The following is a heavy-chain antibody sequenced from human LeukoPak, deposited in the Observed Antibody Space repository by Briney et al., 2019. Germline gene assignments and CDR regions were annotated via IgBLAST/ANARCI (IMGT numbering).Heavy chain of an antibody. CDR3: AGRNHGNDY. Sequence: SETLSLTCTISGGSVSDYYWSCIRHSPGRGLEWMGYIYHTGGTSYSPSLKSRGTISADTSHNQFSLRLSSVSAADPAVYYFAGRNHGNDYWGQGTLVTVSS. J-gene: IGHJ4*02. CDR1: GGSVSDYY. CDR2: IYHTGGT. V-gene: IGHV4-59*02. D-gene: IGHD1-14*01.